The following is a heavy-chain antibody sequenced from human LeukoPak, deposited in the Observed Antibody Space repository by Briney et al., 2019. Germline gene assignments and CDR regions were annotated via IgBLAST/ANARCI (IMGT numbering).Heavy chain of an antibody. V-gene: IGHV4-59*08. CDR1: GGSISSYY. CDR2: IYYSGST. J-gene: IGHJ4*02. Sequence: PSETLSLTCTVSGGSISSYYWSWIRQPPGKGLEWIGYIYYSGSTNYSPSLKSRVIISVDTSKNQFSLKLSSVTAADTAVYYCARRIAVAGPFDYWGQGTLVTVSS. D-gene: IGHD6-19*01. CDR3: ARRIAVAGPFDY.